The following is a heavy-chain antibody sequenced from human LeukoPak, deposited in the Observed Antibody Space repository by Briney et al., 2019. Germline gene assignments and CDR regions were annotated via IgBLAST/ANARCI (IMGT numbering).Heavy chain of an antibody. J-gene: IGHJ3*02. Sequence: GGSLRLSCAASGFTFSSYAMHWVRQAPGKGLEYVSAISSNGGSTYYANSVKGRLTISRDNSKNTLYLQMGSLRAEDMAVYYCARDTTIRAFDIWGQGTMVTVSS. V-gene: IGHV3-64*01. D-gene: IGHD1-14*01. CDR1: GFTFSSYA. CDR3: ARDTTIRAFDI. CDR2: ISSNGGST.